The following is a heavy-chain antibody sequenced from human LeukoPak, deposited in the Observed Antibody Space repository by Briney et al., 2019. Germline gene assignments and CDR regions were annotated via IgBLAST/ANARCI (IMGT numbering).Heavy chain of an antibody. CDR3: ARELSGNYGY. Sequence: ANSVKGRFTISRDNSKNTLYLQMNSLRVEDTAVYYCARELSGNYGYWGQGILVTVSS. V-gene: IGHV3-53*01. J-gene: IGHJ4*02. D-gene: IGHD3-10*01.